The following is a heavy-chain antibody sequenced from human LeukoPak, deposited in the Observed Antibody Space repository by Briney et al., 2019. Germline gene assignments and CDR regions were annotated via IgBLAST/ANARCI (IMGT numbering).Heavy chain of an antibody. CDR2: MNPNSGNT. CDR3: ARVPYDSSAELFDL. CDR1: GYTFTSYD. Sequence: ASVKVSCKASGYTFTSYDINWVLQATGQGLEWMGWMNPNSGNTGYAQKFQGRVTMTRNTSISTAYMELSSLRSEDTAVYYCARVPYDSSAELFDLWGRGTLVTVSS. J-gene: IGHJ2*01. V-gene: IGHV1-8*01. D-gene: IGHD3-22*01.